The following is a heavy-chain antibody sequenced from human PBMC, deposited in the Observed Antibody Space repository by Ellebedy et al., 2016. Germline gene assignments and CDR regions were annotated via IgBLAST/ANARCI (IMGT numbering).Heavy chain of an antibody. CDR1: GGSISSGGYY. D-gene: IGHD1-7*01. CDR3: ARVQYTATPNSYYYYGMDV. V-gene: IGHV4-31*03. CDR2: IYYSGST. J-gene: IGHJ6*02. Sequence: SETLSLTCTVSGGSISSGGYYWSWIRQHPGKGLEWIGYIYYSGSTYYNPSLKSRVTISVDTSKNQFSLKLSSVTAADTAVYYCARVQYTATPNSYYYYGMDVWGQGTTVTVSS.